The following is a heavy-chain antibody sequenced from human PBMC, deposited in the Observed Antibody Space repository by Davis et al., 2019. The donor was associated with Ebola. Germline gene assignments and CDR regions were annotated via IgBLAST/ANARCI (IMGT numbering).Heavy chain of an antibody. Sequence: GESLTLSCAASGFTFSSYSMNWVRQAPGKGLEWVSSISSSSSYIYYADSVKGRFTISRDNAKNTLDLQMDSLRAEDTAVYYCARDGEHYSDLDYWGQGTLVTVSS. V-gene: IGHV3-21*01. CDR3: ARDGEHYSDLDY. CDR2: ISSSSSYI. D-gene: IGHD1-26*01. J-gene: IGHJ4*02. CDR1: GFTFSSYS.